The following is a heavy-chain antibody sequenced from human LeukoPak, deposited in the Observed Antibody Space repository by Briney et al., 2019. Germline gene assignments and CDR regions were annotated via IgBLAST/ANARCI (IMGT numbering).Heavy chain of an antibody. CDR3: ARDFPQGDSNPYYYGMDV. D-gene: IGHD4-11*01. CDR1: GGTINTYS. V-gene: IGHV1-69*04. Sequence: ASVKVSCKASGGTINTYSITWVRQAPGQGLEWMGRIIPILGIANYAQKFQGRVTITADKSTSTAYMELSSLRSEDTAVYYCARDFPQGDSNPYYYGMDVWGQGTTVTVSS. CDR2: IIPILGIA. J-gene: IGHJ6*02.